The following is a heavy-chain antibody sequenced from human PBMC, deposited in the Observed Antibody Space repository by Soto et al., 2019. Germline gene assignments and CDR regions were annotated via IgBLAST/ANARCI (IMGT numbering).Heavy chain of an antibody. D-gene: IGHD3-10*01. CDR3: ARDVWFGDSLPYYYYGMDV. Sequence: VQLVESGGGVVQPGRSLRLSCAASGFTFTNYAMHWVRQAPGKGLEWVAIIAYDGDNKYYADSVKGRFTISSDNSKNTLYLQMNGLRAEDTAVHYCARDVWFGDSLPYYYYGMDVWGQGTTVTVSS. CDR2: IAYDGDNK. J-gene: IGHJ6*02. V-gene: IGHV3-30-3*01. CDR1: GFTFTNYA.